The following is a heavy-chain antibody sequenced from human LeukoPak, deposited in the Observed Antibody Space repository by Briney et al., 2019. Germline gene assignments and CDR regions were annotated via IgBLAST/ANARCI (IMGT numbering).Heavy chain of an antibody. CDR1: GDSVSSNSAA. CDR3: ARGSSRIYYYDSSGYSHAFDY. D-gene: IGHD3-22*01. V-gene: IGHV6-1*01. J-gene: IGHJ4*02. CDR2: TYYRSKWYT. Sequence: SQTLSLTCAISGDSVSSNSAAWNWVRQSPSRGLEWLGRTYYRSKWYTDYAESVKSRITINPDTSKNQFSLQVNSVTPEDTAVYYCARGSSRIYYYDSSGYSHAFDYWGQGILVTVSS.